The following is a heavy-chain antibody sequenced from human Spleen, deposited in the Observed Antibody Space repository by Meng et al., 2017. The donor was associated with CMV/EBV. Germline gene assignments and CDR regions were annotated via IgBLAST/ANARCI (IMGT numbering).Heavy chain of an antibody. Sequence: SLKISCAASGFTFDDYAMHWVRQAPGKGLEWVSGISWNSGSIGYADSVKGRFTISRDNAKNSLYLQMNSLRAEDTAVYYCARDAPIKVGAMDYFDYWGQGTLVTVSS. CDR2: ISWNSGSI. CDR3: ARDAPIKVGAMDYFDY. D-gene: IGHD1-26*01. V-gene: IGHV3-9*01. CDR1: GFTFDDYA. J-gene: IGHJ4*02.